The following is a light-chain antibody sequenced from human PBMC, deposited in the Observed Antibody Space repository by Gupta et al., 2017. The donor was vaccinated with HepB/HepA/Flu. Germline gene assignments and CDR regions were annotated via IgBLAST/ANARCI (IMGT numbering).Light chain of an antibody. CDR1: QSVDNNY. Sequence: EIVLTQSPGTLSLSPGERATLPCRASQSVDNNYLAWYQQKPGQVPRLLIYGVFNRATGIPDRFSGSGSGTEFTLNISSLEPEDFGVVYGQHDDRSRRTFGQGTXVEIK. CDR2: GVF. J-gene: IGKJ1*01. V-gene: IGKV3-20*01. CDR3: QHDDRSRRT.